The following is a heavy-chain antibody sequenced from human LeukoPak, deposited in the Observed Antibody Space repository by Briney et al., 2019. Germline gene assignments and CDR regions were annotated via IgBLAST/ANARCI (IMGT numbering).Heavy chain of an antibody. CDR3: ARGLVGYDFRSGYFGTTFDY. D-gene: IGHD3-3*01. CDR2: INHSGST. Sequence: SETLSLTCAVYGGSFSGYYWSWIRQPPGKGLEWIGEINHSGSTNYNPSLKSRVTISVDTSKNQFSLKLSSVTAADTAVYYCARGLVGYDFRSGYFGTTFDYWGQGTLVTVSS. CDR1: GGSFSGYY. J-gene: IGHJ4*02. V-gene: IGHV4-34*01.